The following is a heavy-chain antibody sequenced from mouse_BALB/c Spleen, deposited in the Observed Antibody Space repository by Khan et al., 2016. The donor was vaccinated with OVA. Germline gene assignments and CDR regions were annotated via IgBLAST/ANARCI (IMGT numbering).Heavy chain of an antibody. J-gene: IGHJ3*01. CDR2: IDPSDSRT. CDR1: GYTFTSYW. V-gene: IGHV1-61*01. D-gene: IGHD2-10*02. Sequence: QVQLQQPGAELVRPGASVKLSCKASGYTFTSYWMNWVKQRPGQGLEWIGMIDPSDSRTHYNQMFKDKATLPVDKSSSTAYMHLTSLTSEDSAIYCCARGGYGTSFAFWGQGTLVTVSA. CDR3: ARGGYGTSFAF.